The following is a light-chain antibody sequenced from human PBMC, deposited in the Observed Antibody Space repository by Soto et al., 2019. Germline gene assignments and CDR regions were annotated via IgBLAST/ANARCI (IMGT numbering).Light chain of an antibody. CDR2: KAS. V-gene: IGKV1-5*03. CDR1: QSISSW. CDR3: QQHNSYFSVR. J-gene: IGKJ1*01. Sequence: DTQITHAPSALSASVVDTVTRTCLASQSISSWLAWYQQKPGKAPKLLIYKASSLESGVPSRLSGSGSGTEFTLTIRSLQPDDFATYYCQQHNSYFSVRFGQGTTVDIK.